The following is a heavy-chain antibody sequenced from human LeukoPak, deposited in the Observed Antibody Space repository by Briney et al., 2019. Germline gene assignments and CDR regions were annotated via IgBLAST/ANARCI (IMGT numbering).Heavy chain of an antibody. D-gene: IGHD3-10*02. J-gene: IGHJ1*01. CDR2: ISSSSSYI. Sequence: PGGSLRLSCAASGFTFSSYSMNWVRQAPGKGLEWVSSISSSSSYIYYADSVKGRFTISRDNAKNSLYLQMNSLRAEDTAVYYCARDGLVRGVYFQHWGQGTLVTVSS. CDR3: ARDGLVRGVYFQH. CDR1: GFTFSSYS. V-gene: IGHV3-21*01.